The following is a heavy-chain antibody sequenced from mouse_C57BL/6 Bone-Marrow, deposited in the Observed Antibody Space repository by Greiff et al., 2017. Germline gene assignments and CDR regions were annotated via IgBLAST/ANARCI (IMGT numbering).Heavy chain of an antibody. CDR2: ISNGGGST. J-gene: IGHJ4*01. CDR1: GFTFSDYY. CDR3: ARPSYGSSFYAMDY. V-gene: IGHV5-12*01. Sequence: EVKLMESGGGLVQPGGSLKLSCAASGFTFSDYYMYWVRQTPEKRLEWVAYISNGGGSTYYPDTVKGRFTISRDNAKNTLYMQMSRLKSEDTAMYYGARPSYGSSFYAMDYWGQGTSVTVSS. D-gene: IGHD1-1*01.